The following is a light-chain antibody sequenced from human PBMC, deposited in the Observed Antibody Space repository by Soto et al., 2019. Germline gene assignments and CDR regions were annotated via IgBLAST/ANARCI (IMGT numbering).Light chain of an antibody. CDR3: HKYNHAPT. Sequence: DIQMTQSPSSLSASVGDRVTITGRASQGISNYLAWYHQKPGKVPELLIYAASTLQSGVPSRFSGSGSGTEFSLTISVLQPEEVATYYCHKYNHAPTFGGGTKVEIK. V-gene: IGKV1-27*01. CDR2: AAS. CDR1: QGISNY. J-gene: IGKJ4*01.